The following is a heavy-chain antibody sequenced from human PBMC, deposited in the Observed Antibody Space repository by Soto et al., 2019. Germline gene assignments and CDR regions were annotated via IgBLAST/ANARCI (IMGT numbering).Heavy chain of an antibody. Sequence: GGSLRLSCAASGFTFSSYGMHWVRQAPGKGLEWVAVIWYDGSNKYYADSVKGRFTISRDNSKNTLYLQMNSLRAEDTAVYYCARDGSSWTYYYYGMDVWGQGTTVTVSS. V-gene: IGHV3-33*01. D-gene: IGHD6-13*01. CDR2: IWYDGSNK. J-gene: IGHJ6*02. CDR1: GFTFSSYG. CDR3: ARDGSSWTYYYYGMDV.